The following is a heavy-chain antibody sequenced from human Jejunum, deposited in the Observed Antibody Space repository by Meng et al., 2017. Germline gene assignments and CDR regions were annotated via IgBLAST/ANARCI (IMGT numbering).Heavy chain of an antibody. V-gene: IGHV4-39*07. Sequence: QVQLQESGPGLVKPSETLSLTCAVSGDSISSTYYYWDWVRQPPGKGLEWIGSIFYSRSASYNPSLKSRVTISVDKSKNQITLRLTSVTDTDTAVYYCARERGILVGNNYFDYWGQGTLVTVSS. CDR1: GDSISSTYYY. CDR3: ARERGILVGNNYFDY. J-gene: IGHJ4*02. D-gene: IGHD2-21*01. CDR2: IFYSRSA.